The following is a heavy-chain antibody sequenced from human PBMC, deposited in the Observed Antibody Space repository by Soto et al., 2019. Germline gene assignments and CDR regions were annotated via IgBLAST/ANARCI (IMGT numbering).Heavy chain of an antibody. V-gene: IGHV3-64D*08. D-gene: IGHD2-8*02. J-gene: IGHJ6*02. Sequence: GGSLRLSCSASGFTFSSYAMHWVRQAPGKGLEYVSAISSNGGSTYYADSVKGRFTISRDNSKNTLYLQMSSLRAEDTAVYYCVKDRKGFTGYYYYYGMDVWGQGTTVTVSS. CDR3: VKDRKGFTGYYYYYGMDV. CDR1: GFTFSSYA. CDR2: ISSNGGST.